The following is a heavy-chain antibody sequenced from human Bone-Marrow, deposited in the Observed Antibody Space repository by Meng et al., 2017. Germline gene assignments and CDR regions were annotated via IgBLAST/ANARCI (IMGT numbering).Heavy chain of an antibody. J-gene: IGHJ4*02. D-gene: IGHD5-24*01. Sequence: QLQLQESGPGLVKPSETLSLTCTVSGDSIRSTTYCWGWIRQSPGKGLEWIGCAYYSGSTYYDPSLKSRVAVSVDTSKNQFSLILSSVTASDTAVYYCSRWAGNREYLDYWGQGTLVTVSS. CDR3: SRWAGNREYLDY. CDR1: GDSIRSTTYC. V-gene: IGHV4-39*01. CDR2: AYYSGST.